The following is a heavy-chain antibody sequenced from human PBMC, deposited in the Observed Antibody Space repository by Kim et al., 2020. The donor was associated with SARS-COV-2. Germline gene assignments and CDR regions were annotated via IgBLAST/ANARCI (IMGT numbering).Heavy chain of an antibody. CDR3: ARTRGEGGGYLSFDR. CDR2: INHSGST. Sequence: SETLSLTCTVSDYSISSGYYWGWIRQPPEKGLEWIGTINHSGSTYYKPSLKSRVSISVDTSANQFSLKLRIVTAADTAVYYCARTRGEGGGYLSFDRWG. D-gene: IGHD2-15*01. J-gene: IGHJ4*01. V-gene: IGHV4-38-2*02. CDR1: DYSISSGYY.